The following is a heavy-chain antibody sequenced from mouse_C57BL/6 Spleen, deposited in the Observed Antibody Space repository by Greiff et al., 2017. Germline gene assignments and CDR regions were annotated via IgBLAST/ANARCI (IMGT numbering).Heavy chain of an antibody. V-gene: IGHV1-50*01. CDR3: ARSHYYYGSLYYFDY. D-gene: IGHD1-1*01. CDR2: IDPSDSYT. Sequence: QVQLQQPGAELVKPGASVKLSCKASGYTFTSYWMQWVKQRPGQGLEWIGEIDPSDSYTNSNQKFKGKATLTVDTSSSTAYMQLSSLTSEDSAVYYCARSHYYYGSLYYFDYWGQGTTLTVSS. J-gene: IGHJ2*01. CDR1: GYTFTSYW.